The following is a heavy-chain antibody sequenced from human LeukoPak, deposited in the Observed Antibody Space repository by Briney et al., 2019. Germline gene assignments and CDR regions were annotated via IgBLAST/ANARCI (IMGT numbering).Heavy chain of an antibody. CDR1: GGSISSYY. J-gene: IGHJ4*02. CDR2: IYYSGST. D-gene: IGHD6-13*01. V-gene: IGHV4-59*01. Sequence: KPSETLSLTCTVSGGSISSYYWSWIRQPPGKGLEWIGYIYYSGSTNYNPSLKSRVTISVDTSKKQFSLKLNSVTAADTAVYYCARTGYSSSWYYFDYWGQGTLVTVSS. CDR3: ARTGYSSSWYYFDY.